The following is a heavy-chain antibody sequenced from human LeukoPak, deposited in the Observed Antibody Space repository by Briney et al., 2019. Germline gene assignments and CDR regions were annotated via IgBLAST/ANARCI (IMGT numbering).Heavy chain of an antibody. V-gene: IGHV4-59*08. CDR2: IYYSGST. Sequence: SETLSLTCTVSGGSMSPYHWGWIRQSPGKGLEWTGYIYYSGSTNYNPSLKSRVTISVDTSKNQFSLKLSSVTTADTAIYYCARAVSGRFDYWGQGTLVTVSS. D-gene: IGHD6-19*01. CDR3: ARAVSGRFDY. CDR1: GGSMSPYH. J-gene: IGHJ4*02.